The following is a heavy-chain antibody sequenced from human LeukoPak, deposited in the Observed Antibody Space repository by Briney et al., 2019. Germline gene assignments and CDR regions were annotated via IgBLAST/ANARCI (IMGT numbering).Heavy chain of an antibody. CDR1: GFTFDAYY. CDR2: VNPKSGDT. V-gene: IGHV1-2*02. CDR3: AILGGGDDSRGGYFYFDS. Sequence: ASVRVSCKASGFTFDAYYMHWVRQAPGQGLEWMGWVNPKSGDTNLPQRFQDRVTMTSDTSMKTAYMDLGGLTSDDTAVYFCAILGGGDDSRGGYFYFDSWGQGTLVTVSS. D-gene: IGHD3-3*01. J-gene: IGHJ4*02.